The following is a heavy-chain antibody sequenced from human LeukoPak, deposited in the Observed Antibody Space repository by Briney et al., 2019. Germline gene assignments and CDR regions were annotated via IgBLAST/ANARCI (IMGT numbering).Heavy chain of an antibody. CDR1: GFTVSSNY. D-gene: IGHD4-17*01. CDR2: IYSGGST. V-gene: IGHV3-66*02. CDR3: AREDYGDYGYYYGIDV. J-gene: IGHJ6*02. Sequence: GGSLRLSCAASGFTVSSNYMSWVRQAPGKGLEWVSVIYSGGSTYYADSVKGRFTISRDNSKNTLYLQMNSLRAEDTAVYYCAREDYGDYGYYYGIDVWGQGTTVTVSS.